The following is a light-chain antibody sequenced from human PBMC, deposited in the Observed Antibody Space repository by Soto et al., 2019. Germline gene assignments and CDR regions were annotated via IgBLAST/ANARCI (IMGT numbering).Light chain of an antibody. J-gene: IGKJ5*01. CDR3: QQHYSTPLS. CDR2: WAS. V-gene: IGKV4-1*01. Sequence: DIVMTQSPDSLAVSLGERATINCKSSQSVLYSSNNKNYFAWYQQKPGQPPKLLISWASTRESGVPDRFSGSGSGTDFTLTISSLQAEDVAVYYCQQHYSTPLSFGQGTRREIK. CDR1: QSVLYSSNNKNY.